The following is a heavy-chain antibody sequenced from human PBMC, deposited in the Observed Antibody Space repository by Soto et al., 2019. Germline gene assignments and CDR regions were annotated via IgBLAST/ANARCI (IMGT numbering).Heavy chain of an antibody. J-gene: IGHJ4*02. CDR3: ARSGLLWFGEAVDY. D-gene: IGHD3-10*01. CDR1: GYTFTSYG. Sequence: QVQLVQSGAEVKKPGASVKVSCKASGYTFTSYGISWVRQDPGQGPEWMGWINAYNGNTNYAQKLEGRDTMTTDTARSTAYMELMSLRSDDTAVYYCARSGLLWFGEAVDYWGQGTLVTVSS. V-gene: IGHV1-18*01. CDR2: INAYNGNT.